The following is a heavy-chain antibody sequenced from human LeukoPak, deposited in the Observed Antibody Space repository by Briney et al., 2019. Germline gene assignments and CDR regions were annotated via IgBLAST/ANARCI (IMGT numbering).Heavy chain of an antibody. CDR2: INSNGGRT. CDR1: GFTFSSYD. CDR3: VKDLYYDNSGYYSGAFDY. J-gene: IGHJ4*02. Sequence: QPGGSLRLSCAASGFTFSSYDMHWVRQAPGKGLEYVSAINSNGGRTYYADSVKGRFTISRDNSKNTLYLQMSSLRVDDTAVYYCVKDLYYDNSGYYSGAFDYWGQGTLVTVSS. D-gene: IGHD3-22*01. V-gene: IGHV3-64D*09.